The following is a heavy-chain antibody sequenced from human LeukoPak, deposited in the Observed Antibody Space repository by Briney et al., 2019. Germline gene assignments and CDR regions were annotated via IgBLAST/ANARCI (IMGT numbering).Heavy chain of an antibody. Sequence: PSETLSLTCAVYGGSFSGYYWSWIRQPPGKGLEWIGEINHSGSTNYNPSLKSRVTISVDTSKNQFSLKLSSVTAADTAVYYCARRYDILTGYFDYWGQGTLVTVSS. CDR3: ARRYDILTGYFDY. J-gene: IGHJ4*02. V-gene: IGHV4-34*01. CDR2: INHSGST. CDR1: GGSFSGYY. D-gene: IGHD3-9*01.